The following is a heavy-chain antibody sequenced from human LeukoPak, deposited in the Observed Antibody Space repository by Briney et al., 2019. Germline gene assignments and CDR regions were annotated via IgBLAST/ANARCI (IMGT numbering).Heavy chain of an antibody. D-gene: IGHD3-10*01. CDR1: GFTVSNNF. CDR2: THSDGTT. CDR3: ARPSSLDGSGRYYIDY. V-gene: IGHV3-66*01. Sequence: GGSLRLSCAVSGFTVSNNFMNWVRQAPGKGLEWVSVTHSDGTTYFADSVQGRFTISRDNPKNTLYLQMNSLRDEDTAVYYCARPSSLDGSGRYYIDYWGQGTLVTVSS. J-gene: IGHJ4*02.